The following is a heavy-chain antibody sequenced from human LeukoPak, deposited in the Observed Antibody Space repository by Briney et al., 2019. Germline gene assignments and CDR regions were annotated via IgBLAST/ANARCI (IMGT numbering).Heavy chain of an antibody. CDR2: INPNSGGT. D-gene: IGHD3-22*01. CDR1: GYTFTGYY. CDR3: ARHVIYSHSSGYYSPGGFDY. V-gene: IGHV1-2*02. J-gene: IGHJ4*02. Sequence: ASVKVSCKASGYTFTGYYMHWVRQAPGQGLEWMGWINPNSGGTNYAQKFQGRVTMTRDTSISTAYMELSRLRSDDTAVYYCARHVIYSHSSGYYSPGGFDYWGQGTLVTVSS.